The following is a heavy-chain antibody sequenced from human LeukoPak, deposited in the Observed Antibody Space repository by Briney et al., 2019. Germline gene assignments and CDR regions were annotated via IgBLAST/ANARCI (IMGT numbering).Heavy chain of an antibody. J-gene: IGHJ5*02. CDR2: ISSSSSYI. D-gene: IGHD2-15*01. CDR3: ARDSPRGYCSGGSCYAWFDP. CDR1: GFTFSSYS. V-gene: IGHV3-21*01. Sequence: PGRSLRLSCAASGFTFSSYSMNWVRQAPGKGLEWVSSISSSSSYIYYADSVKGRFTISRDNAKNSLYLQMNSLRAEDTAVYYCARDSPRGYCSGGSCYAWFDPWGQGTLVTVSS.